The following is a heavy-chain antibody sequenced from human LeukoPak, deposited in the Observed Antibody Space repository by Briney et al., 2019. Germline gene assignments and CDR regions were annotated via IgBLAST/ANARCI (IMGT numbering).Heavy chain of an antibody. Sequence: GGSLRLSCAASEFTFSSYGMHWVRQAPGKGLEWVAFIRYDGSNKYYADSVKGRFTISRDNSKNTLYLQMNSLRAEDTAVYYCAKDQGVATIKGGVGDYWGQGTLVTVSS. V-gene: IGHV3-30*02. CDR2: IRYDGSNK. D-gene: IGHD5-12*01. CDR3: AKDQGVATIKGGVGDY. CDR1: EFTFSSYG. J-gene: IGHJ4*02.